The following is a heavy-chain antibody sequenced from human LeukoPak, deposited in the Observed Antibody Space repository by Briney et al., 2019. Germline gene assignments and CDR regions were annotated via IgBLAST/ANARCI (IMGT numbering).Heavy chain of an antibody. D-gene: IGHD1-20*01. CDR2: ISASGGSS. J-gene: IGHJ4*02. Sequence: PGGSQRLSCAASGFTFSSYAMSWVRQAPGKGLEWVLGISASGGSSYYADSVKGRFTLSRDNSKNTLYLQMDSLRAEDTAVYYCAKDRITGTQYYFDYWGEGTLVTVSS. CDR1: GFTFSSYA. CDR3: AKDRITGTQYYFDY. V-gene: IGHV3-23*01.